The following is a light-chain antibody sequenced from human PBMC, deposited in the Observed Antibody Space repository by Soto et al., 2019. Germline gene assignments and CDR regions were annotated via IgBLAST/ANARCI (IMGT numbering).Light chain of an antibody. J-gene: IGLJ2*01. CDR2: DVS. CDR3: CSYAGSYTV. CDR1: SRDVGGYNY. Sequence: QSALTQPRSVSGSPGQSVTISCTGTSRDVGGYNYVSWYQQHPGKAPKLMIYDVSKRPSGVPDRFSGSKSGNTASLTISGTQAEDEADYCCCSYAGSYTVFGGGTKLTVL. V-gene: IGLV2-11*01.